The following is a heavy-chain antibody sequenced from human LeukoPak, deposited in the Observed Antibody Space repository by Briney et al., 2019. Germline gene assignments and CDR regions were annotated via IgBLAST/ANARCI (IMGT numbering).Heavy chain of an antibody. Sequence: PSETLSLTCAVSGGSISSGGYSWSWIRQPPGKGLELIGYIYHSGSTYYNPSLNSRVTVSLDKSKNQLSLNLASVTAADTAVYYCSRENGAFSPFGHWGQGTLVTVPS. V-gene: IGHV4-30-2*01. CDR1: GGSISSGGYS. J-gene: IGHJ4*02. CDR3: SRENGAFSPFGH. CDR2: IYHSGST. D-gene: IGHD2-8*01.